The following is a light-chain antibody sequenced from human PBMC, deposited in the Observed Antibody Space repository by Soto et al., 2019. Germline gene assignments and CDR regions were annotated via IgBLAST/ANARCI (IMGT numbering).Light chain of an antibody. CDR1: QSVSSY. CDR2: DAS. Sequence: EIVLTQSPATLSLSPGERATLSCRASQSVSSYFAWYQQKPGQAPRLLIYDASNRATGIPARFSGSGFGTDFTLPLSSRRPGHFSVYYWQRRFVWPLTFRGGTNVQIK. J-gene: IGKJ4*01. CDR3: QRRFVWPLT. V-gene: IGKV3-11*01.